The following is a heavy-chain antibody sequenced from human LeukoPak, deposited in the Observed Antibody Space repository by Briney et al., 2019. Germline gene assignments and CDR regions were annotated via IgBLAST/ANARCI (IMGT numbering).Heavy chain of an antibody. Sequence: SETLSLTCTVSGASISSYNWNWIRQPPGKGLEWIGYIYHSGSTYYNPSLKSRVTISVDRSKNQFSLKLSSVTAADTAVYYCARSEGHYFDYWGQGTLVTVSS. CDR1: GASISSYN. CDR3: ARSEGHYFDY. CDR2: IYHSGST. V-gene: IGHV4-30-2*01. J-gene: IGHJ4*02.